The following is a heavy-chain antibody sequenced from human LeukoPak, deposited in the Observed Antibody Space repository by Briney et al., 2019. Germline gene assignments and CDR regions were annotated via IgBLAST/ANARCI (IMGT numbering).Heavy chain of an antibody. J-gene: IGHJ4*02. V-gene: IGHV4-34*01. Sequence: PSETLSLTCAVYGGSFSGYYWSWIRQPPGKGLEWIGEINHSGSTNYNPSLKSRVTISVDTSKNQFSLKLSSVTAADTAVYYRARGEWVYWNYWGQGTLVTVSS. CDR2: INHSGST. CDR1: GGSFSGYY. D-gene: IGHD2-15*01. CDR3: ARGEWVYWNY.